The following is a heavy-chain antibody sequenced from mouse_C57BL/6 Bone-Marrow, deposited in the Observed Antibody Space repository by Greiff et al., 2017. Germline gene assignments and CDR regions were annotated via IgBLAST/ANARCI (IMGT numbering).Heavy chain of an antibody. CDR1: VFTFSDYG. Sequence: EVHLVESGGGLVQPGGSLKLSCAASVFTFSDYGMAWVRQAPRKGPEWVAFISNLAYSIYYADTVTGRFTISRENAKNTLYLEMSSLRSEDTAMYYCARHGSSPFDVWGTGTTVTVSS. CDR3: ARHGSSPFDV. D-gene: IGHD1-1*01. CDR2: ISNLAYSI. V-gene: IGHV5-15*01. J-gene: IGHJ1*03.